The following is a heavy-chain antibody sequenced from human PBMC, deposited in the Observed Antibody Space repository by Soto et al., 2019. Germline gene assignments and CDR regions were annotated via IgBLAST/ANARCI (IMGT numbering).Heavy chain of an antibody. CDR2: IRDSGHST. CDR3: ARVKAQILSSGWYGGDDI. J-gene: IGHJ3*02. D-gene: IGHD6-19*01. CDR1: GFTFSTYS. V-gene: IGHV3-23*01. Sequence: GGSLRLSCAASGFTFSTYSMTWVRQAPGKGLEWVSTIRDSGHSTHYADSVRGRFAISRDNSKNALFLQMNSLRAEDTAVYYCARVKAQILSSGWYGGDDIWGQGTMVTVSS.